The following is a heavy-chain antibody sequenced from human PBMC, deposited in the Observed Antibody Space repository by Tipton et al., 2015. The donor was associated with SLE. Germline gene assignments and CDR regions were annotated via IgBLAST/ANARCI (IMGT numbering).Heavy chain of an antibody. CDR2: INQDGRQK. D-gene: IGHD1-14*01. CDR1: GFTFSSYW. J-gene: IGHJ5*02. CDR3: ARGDNTGGS. Sequence: SLRLSCAASGFTFSSYWMTWVRQSPGKGLEWVASINQDGRQKNYMDPGKGRFTISSDNAKNSVSLQMNSLRAEDTAVYYCARGDNTGGSWGQGTLVTVSS. V-gene: IGHV3-7*01.